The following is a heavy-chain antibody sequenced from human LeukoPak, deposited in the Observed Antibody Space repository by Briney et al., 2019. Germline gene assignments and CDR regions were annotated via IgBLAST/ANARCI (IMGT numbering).Heavy chain of an antibody. CDR2: ISDSGDRT. J-gene: IGHJ4*02. CDR3: AKDRSLDGGDSNGYFDY. V-gene: IGHV3-23*01. CDR1: GFTISSNA. Sequence: GGSLRLSCAASGFTISSNAMSWVHQAPGKGLEWVSVISDSGDRTYYADSVKGRFTISRDDSKNTLSLQINSLRAEDTAFYYCAKDRSLDGGDSNGYFDYWGLGTLVTVSS. D-gene: IGHD4-23*01.